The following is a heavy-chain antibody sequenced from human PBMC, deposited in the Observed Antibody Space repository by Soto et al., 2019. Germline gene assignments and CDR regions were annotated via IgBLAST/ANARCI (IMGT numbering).Heavy chain of an antibody. CDR1: GFNFSSYG. D-gene: IGHD6-13*01. CDR3: ARHPERIAQIGWFDP. V-gene: IGHV3-48*01. CDR2: ISSSSSTI. J-gene: IGHJ5*02. Sequence: PGGSLRLSSTASGFNFSSYGMNWVRQAPGKGLEWVSYISSSSSTIYYADSVKGRFTISRDNAKNSLYLQMNSLRAEDTAVYYCARHPERIAQIGWFDPWGQGTLVTVSS.